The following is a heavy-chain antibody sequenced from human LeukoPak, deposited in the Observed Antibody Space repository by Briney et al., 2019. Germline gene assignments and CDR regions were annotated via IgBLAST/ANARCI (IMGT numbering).Heavy chain of an antibody. CDR3: ARHGRNYYYYYMDV. V-gene: IGHV1-2*02. CDR2: INPNSGGT. J-gene: IGHJ6*03. D-gene: IGHD2-15*01. Sequence: ASVKVSCKASGYTFTGYYMHWVRQAPGQGLEWMGWINPNSGGTNYAQKFQGRVTMTWDTSISTAYMELSRLRSDDTAVYYCARHGRNYYYYYMDVWGKGTTVTVSS. CDR1: GYTFTGYY.